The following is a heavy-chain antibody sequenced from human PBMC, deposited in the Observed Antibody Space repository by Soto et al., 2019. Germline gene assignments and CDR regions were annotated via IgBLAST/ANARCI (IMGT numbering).Heavy chain of an antibody. CDR1: GFTFSSYA. Sequence: GGSLRLSCAASGFTFSSYAMHWVRQAPGKGLEWVAVISYDGSNKYYADSVKGRFTISRDNSKNTLYLQMNSLRAEDTAVYYCARDFSSSWGDYYYYGMDVWGQGTTVTVSS. V-gene: IGHV3-30-3*01. CDR3: ARDFSSSWGDYYYYGMDV. D-gene: IGHD6-13*01. J-gene: IGHJ6*02. CDR2: ISYDGSNK.